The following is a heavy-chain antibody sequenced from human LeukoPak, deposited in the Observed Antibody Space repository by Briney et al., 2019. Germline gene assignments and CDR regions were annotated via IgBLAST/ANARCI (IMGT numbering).Heavy chain of an antibody. Sequence: ASVKVSCKASGYIFTSYYMHWVRQAPGQGLEWMGIINPSSGSTSYAQKFQDRVKMTRDTSRSTVYMELSSLRSEDTAVYYCARRAGDRYYFDYSGQGTLVTVAS. V-gene: IGHV1-46*01. CDR3: ARRAGDRYYFDY. J-gene: IGHJ4*02. D-gene: IGHD7-27*01. CDR1: GYIFTSYY. CDR2: INPSSGST.